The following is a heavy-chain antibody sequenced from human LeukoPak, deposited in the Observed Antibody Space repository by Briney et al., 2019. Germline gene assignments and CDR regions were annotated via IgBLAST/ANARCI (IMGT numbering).Heavy chain of an antibody. CDR1: GGSISSYY. CDR3: AREYSSSWYEYYFDY. D-gene: IGHD6-13*01. Sequence: SETLSLTCTVSGGSISSYYWSWIRQPAGKGLEWIGRIYTSGSTNYNPSLKSRVTMSVDTSKNQFSLKLSSVTAADTAVYYCAREYSSSWYEYYFDYWGQGTLVTVSS. V-gene: IGHV4-4*07. J-gene: IGHJ4*02. CDR2: IYTSGST.